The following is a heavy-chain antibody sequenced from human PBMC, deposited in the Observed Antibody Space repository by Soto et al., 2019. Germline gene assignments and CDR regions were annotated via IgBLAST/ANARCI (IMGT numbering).Heavy chain of an antibody. CDR2: INHSGNT. Sequence: SETLSLTCAVYGKSLSGYYWSWIRQPPGKALEWIGEINHSGNTNYNPSLKSRVTISVDTSKNQLFLNLSSVTAADTAMYYCARHHVRGRTIAGAAEFWGQGTLVTVSS. D-gene: IGHD1-26*01. J-gene: IGHJ4*02. V-gene: IGHV4-34*01. CDR1: GKSLSGYY. CDR3: ARHHVRGRTIAGAAEF.